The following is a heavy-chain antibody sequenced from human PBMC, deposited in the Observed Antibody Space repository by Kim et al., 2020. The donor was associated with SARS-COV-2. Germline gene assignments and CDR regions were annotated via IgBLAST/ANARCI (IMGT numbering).Heavy chain of an antibody. D-gene: IGHD3-10*01. Sequence: SETLSLTCTVSGGSISSGGYYWSWIRQHPGKGLEWIGYIYYSGSTYYNPSLKSRVTISVDTSKNQFSLKLSSVTAADTAVYYCARGPGGDYYGSGSYYAHMDYYYGMDVWGQGTTVTVSS. CDR2: IYYSGST. V-gene: IGHV4-31*03. CDR3: ARGPGGDYYGSGSYYAHMDYYYGMDV. CDR1: GGSISSGGYY. J-gene: IGHJ6*02.